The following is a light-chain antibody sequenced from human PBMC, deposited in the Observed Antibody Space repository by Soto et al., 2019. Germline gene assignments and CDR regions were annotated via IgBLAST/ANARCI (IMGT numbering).Light chain of an antibody. J-gene: IGKJ5*01. CDR2: GAS. Sequence: EIVLTQSPVTLSLSPGERATLSCRASQTVSNQLAWYQQKPGQAPRLLIYGASSGATGIPDRFSGSGSGTDFNLTISRLEPEDFGIYYWQQYGNSPPIPFGQGTRLEI. CDR1: QTVSNQ. CDR3: QQYGNSPPIP. V-gene: IGKV3-20*01.